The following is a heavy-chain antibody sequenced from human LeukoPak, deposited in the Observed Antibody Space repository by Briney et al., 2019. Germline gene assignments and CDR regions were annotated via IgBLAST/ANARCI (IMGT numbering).Heavy chain of an antibody. Sequence: AGESLKISCKGSGYSFTNYWIGWVRQLPGKGLEWMGIIYPGDSDGRYSPSFQGRVTISADKSISTAYLQWSTLKASDTAMYYCATPTLGTIGEYLFDYWGQGTLVIVSS. CDR2: IYPGDSDG. J-gene: IGHJ4*02. CDR1: GYSFTNYW. V-gene: IGHV5-51*01. CDR3: ATPTLGTIGEYLFDY. D-gene: IGHD1-7*01.